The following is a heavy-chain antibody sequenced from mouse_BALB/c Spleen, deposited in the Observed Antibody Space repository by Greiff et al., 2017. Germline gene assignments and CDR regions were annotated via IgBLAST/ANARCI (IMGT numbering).Heavy chain of an antibody. Sequence: DVKLVESGPGLVKPSQSLSLTCSVTGYSITSGYYWNWIRQFPGNKLEWMGYISYDGSNNYNPSLKNRISITRDTSKNQFFLKLNSVTTEDTATYYCARGGNFYYYAMDYWGQGTSVTVSS. CDR1: GYSITSGYY. CDR2: ISYDGSN. D-gene: IGHD2-1*01. V-gene: IGHV3-6*02. J-gene: IGHJ4*01. CDR3: ARGGNFYYYAMDY.